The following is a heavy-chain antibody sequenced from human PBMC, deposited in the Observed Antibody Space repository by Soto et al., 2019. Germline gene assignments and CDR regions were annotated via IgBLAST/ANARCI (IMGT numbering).Heavy chain of an antibody. CDR1: GFTFSSYG. CDR3: ARELDSSGWYIEPFVY. CDR2: IWYDGSNK. V-gene: IGHV3-33*01. J-gene: IGHJ4*02. Sequence: GGSLRLSCAASGFTFSSYGMHWVRQAPGKGLEWVAVIWYDGSNKYYADSVKGRFTISRDNSKNTLYLQMNSLRAEDTAVYYCARELDSSGWYIEPFVYWGQGTLVTVSS. D-gene: IGHD6-19*01.